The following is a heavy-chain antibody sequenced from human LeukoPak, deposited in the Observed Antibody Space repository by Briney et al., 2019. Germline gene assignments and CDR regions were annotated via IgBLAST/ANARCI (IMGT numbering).Heavy chain of an antibody. D-gene: IGHD3-9*01. J-gene: IGHJ4*02. Sequence: ASVKVSCKAFGYTFTSYYMHWVRQAPGQGLEWMGIINPSGGSTSYAQKFQGRVTMTRDTSTSTVYMELSSLRSEDTAVYYCARWEGANFDWPRIDYWGQGTLVTVSS. CDR1: GYTFTSYY. CDR3: ARWEGANFDWPRIDY. CDR2: INPSGGST. V-gene: IGHV1-46*03.